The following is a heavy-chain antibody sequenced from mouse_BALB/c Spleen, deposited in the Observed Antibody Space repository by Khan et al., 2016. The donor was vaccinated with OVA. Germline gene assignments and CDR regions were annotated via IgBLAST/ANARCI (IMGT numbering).Heavy chain of an antibody. V-gene: IGHV2-6-4*01. J-gene: IGHJ4*01. CDR1: GFSLSRYN. D-gene: IGHD2-14*01. CDR3: ARAYYRYDGYYAMDY. CDR2: IWGGGGT. Sequence: QVQLKESGPGLVAPSQSLSITCTVSGFSLSRYNLHWVRQPPGKGLEWLGMIWGGGGTDYNSTLKSRLNISKDNSKSQVLLKMNSLQTDDTAMYYCARAYYRYDGYYAMDYWGQGTSVTVS.